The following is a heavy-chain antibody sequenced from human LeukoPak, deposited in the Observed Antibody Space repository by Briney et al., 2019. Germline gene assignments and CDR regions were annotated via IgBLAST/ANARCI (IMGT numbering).Heavy chain of an antibody. Sequence: SGGSLRLSCAASGFTFSSYSMNWVRQAPGKGLERVSYISSSSTIYYADSVKGRFTISRDNAKNSLYLQMNSLRAEDTAVYYCARVAEAAAFDSWGQGTLVTVSS. CDR1: GFTFSSYS. CDR3: ARVAEAAAFDS. CDR2: ISSSSTI. V-gene: IGHV3-48*01. J-gene: IGHJ4*02. D-gene: IGHD6-13*01.